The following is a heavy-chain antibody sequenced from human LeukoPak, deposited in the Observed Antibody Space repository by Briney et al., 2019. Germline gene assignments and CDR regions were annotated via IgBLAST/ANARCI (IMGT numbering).Heavy chain of an antibody. CDR1: GCTFTSYY. V-gene: IGHV1-46*01. Sequence: GASVKVSCKASGCTFTSYYVHWVRQAPGQGLEWVGIINPSGGSTSYAQKFQGRVTMTRDTSTSTVYMELRGLRSDDTAVYYCARERWLQLRNYDYWGQGTLVTVSS. D-gene: IGHD5-24*01. CDR2: INPSGGST. J-gene: IGHJ4*02. CDR3: ARERWLQLRNYDY.